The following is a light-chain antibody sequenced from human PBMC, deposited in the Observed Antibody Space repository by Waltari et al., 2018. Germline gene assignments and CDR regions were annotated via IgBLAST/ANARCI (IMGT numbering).Light chain of an antibody. J-gene: IGKJ2*01. CDR2: EAS. CDR1: QTISNY. CDR3: QQYGSSPT. Sequence: EIVLTQSPGTLSLSPGERATLSCRASQTISNYLAWYQQKPGQAPRLLIYEASSRAIGIPDRVSGSGSGTDFTLTISRLETEDFAMYYGQQYGSSPTFGQGTKLEIK. V-gene: IGKV3-20*01.